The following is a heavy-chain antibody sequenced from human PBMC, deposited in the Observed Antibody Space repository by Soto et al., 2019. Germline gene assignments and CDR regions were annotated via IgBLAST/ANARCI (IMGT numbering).Heavy chain of an antibody. J-gene: IGHJ3*02. V-gene: IGHV3-21*01. CDR2: ISSSSRYI. D-gene: IGHD5-12*01. CDR3: ARAQGSGYPGDGAFDI. CDR1: GFTFSSYS. Sequence: EVQLVESGGGLVKPGGSLRLFCPASGFTFSSYSMNWVRQAPGKGLEWVSSISSSSRYIYYADSVKGRFTISRDNAKNSLELQMNSRRAEDTAMYYCARAQGSGYPGDGAFDIWGQGTMVTVSS.